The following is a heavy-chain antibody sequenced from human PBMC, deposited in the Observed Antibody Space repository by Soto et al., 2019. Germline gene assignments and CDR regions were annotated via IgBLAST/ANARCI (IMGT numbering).Heavy chain of an antibody. J-gene: IGHJ4*02. V-gene: IGHV3-23*01. D-gene: IGHD1-26*01. CDR2: ISGSGGST. CDR1: GFTFSSYE. Sequence: GGVLRLYCAASGFTFSSYEMSWVRQAPGKGLEWVSAISGSGGSTYYADSVKGRFTISRDNSKNTLYLQMNSLRAEDTAVYYCAKDHGASHPKGYFDYWGQGTLVTVSS. CDR3: AKDHGASHPKGYFDY.